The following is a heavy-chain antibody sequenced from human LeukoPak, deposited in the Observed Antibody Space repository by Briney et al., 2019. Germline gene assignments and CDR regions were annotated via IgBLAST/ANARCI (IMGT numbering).Heavy chain of an antibody. D-gene: IGHD4-17*01. CDR1: GFTFSRFW. CDR2: IKQDGSRR. CDR3: TRDGYGDSATDAFDV. J-gene: IGHJ3*01. Sequence: GGSLRLSCVASGFTFSRFWMSWVRQAPGKGLEWVAHIKQDGSRRNYVDSVKGRFTVSRDNTKNSLYLQLESLRAEDTAVYYCTRDGYGDSATDAFDVWGPGTAVTVSS. V-gene: IGHV3-7*01.